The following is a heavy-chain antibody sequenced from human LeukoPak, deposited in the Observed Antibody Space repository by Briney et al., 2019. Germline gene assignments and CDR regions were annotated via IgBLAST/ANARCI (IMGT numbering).Heavy chain of an antibody. CDR1: GDSINSYY. V-gene: IGHV4-34*01. D-gene: IGHD5-18*01. CDR2: INHSGST. CDR3: ARAGYSYGYGAFDI. J-gene: IGHJ3*02. Sequence: PSETLSLTCTVSGDSINSYYWSWIRQPPGKGLEWIGEINHSGSTNYNPSLKSRVTISVDTSKNQFSLKLSSVTAADTAVYYCARAGYSYGYGAFDIWGQGTMVTVSS.